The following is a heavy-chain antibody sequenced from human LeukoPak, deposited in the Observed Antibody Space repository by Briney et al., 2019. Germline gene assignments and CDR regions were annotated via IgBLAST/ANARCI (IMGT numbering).Heavy chain of an antibody. CDR2: IASDGSST. Sequence: PGRSLRLSCAASGFTFDDYAMHWVRQAPGKGLVWVSRIASDGSSTTYADSVKGRFSISRDNAKNTLYLQMNSLRVEDTAVYYCARGRPYGNDYWGQGTLVTVSS. J-gene: IGHJ4*02. D-gene: IGHD3-10*01. CDR1: GFTFDDYA. V-gene: IGHV3-74*01. CDR3: ARGRPYGNDY.